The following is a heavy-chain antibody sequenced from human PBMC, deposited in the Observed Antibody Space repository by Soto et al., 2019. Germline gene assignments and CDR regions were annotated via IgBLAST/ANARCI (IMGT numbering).Heavy chain of an antibody. J-gene: IGHJ4*02. CDR1: GYTFTSYG. CDR3: ARDGYFDWLFNTPRYYFDY. V-gene: IGHV1-18*01. Sequence: ASVKVSCKASGYTFTSYGISWVRQAPGQGLEWMGWISAYNGNTNYAQKLQGRVTMTTDTSTSTAYMEMRSLRSDDTAVNYCARDGYFDWLFNTPRYYFDYWGQGTLVTVSS. D-gene: IGHD3-9*01. CDR2: ISAYNGNT.